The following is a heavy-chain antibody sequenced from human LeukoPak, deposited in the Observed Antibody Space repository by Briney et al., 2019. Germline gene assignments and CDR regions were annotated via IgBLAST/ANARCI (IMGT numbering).Heavy chain of an antibody. CDR2: IGGDSSYI. J-gene: IGHJ3*01. CDR1: GFTFSTYY. CDR3: ARVNHRDV. Sequence: GGSLRLPHAASGFTFSTYYMNWVRQAPGKGLEWVSSIGGDSSYIYYADSVKGRLTVSRDNAKNSLYLQMNSLRAEDTAVYYCARVNHRDVWGQGTMVTVSS. V-gene: IGHV3-21*01. D-gene: IGHD1-14*01.